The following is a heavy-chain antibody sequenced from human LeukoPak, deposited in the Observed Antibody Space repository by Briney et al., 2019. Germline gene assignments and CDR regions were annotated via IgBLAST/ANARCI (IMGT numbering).Heavy chain of an antibody. D-gene: IGHD6-19*01. CDR2: INPNSGGT. CDR3: ARGQQWLPHHDAFDI. Sequence: ASVKVSCKASGYTFTGYYMHWVRQAPGQGLEWVGWINPNSGGTNYAQKFQGRVTMPRDTSISTAYMELSRLRSDDTAVYYCARGQQWLPHHDAFDIWGQGTMVTVSS. CDR1: GYTFTGYY. J-gene: IGHJ3*02. V-gene: IGHV1-2*02.